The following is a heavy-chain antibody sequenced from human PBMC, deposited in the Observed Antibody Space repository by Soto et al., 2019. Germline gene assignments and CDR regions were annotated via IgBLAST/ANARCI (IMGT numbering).Heavy chain of an antibody. Sequence: VGPQIRSYTASGCTFSSYSMSWVRQAPGKGLEWVSAIIGSGGSTYYADSVKGRFTISRDNSKNTLYLQMNSLRADDTALYYCAKNSGWFNTWGQGALVTVSS. D-gene: IGHD3-10*01. CDR1: GCTFSSYS. J-gene: IGHJ5*02. CDR2: IIGSGGST. V-gene: IGHV3-23*01. CDR3: AKNSGWFNT.